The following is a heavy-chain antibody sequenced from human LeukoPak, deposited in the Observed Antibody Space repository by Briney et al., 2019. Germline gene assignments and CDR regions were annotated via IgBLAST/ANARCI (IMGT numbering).Heavy chain of an antibody. CDR1: GFTFSSYG. V-gene: IGHV3-30*18. J-gene: IGHJ4*02. CDR3: AKEVVFGGRGGYYSDY. Sequence: GGSLRLSCAASGFTFSSYGMHWVRQAPGKGLEWVAVISYDGSNKYYADSVKGRFTISRDNSKNTLYLQMNSLRAEDTAVYYCAKEVVFGGRGGYYSDYWGQGTLVTVSS. D-gene: IGHD3-10*01. CDR2: ISYDGSNK.